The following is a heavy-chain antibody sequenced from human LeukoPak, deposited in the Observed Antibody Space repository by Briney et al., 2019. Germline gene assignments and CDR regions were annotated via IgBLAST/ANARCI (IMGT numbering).Heavy chain of an antibody. CDR3: ARDLGGIYFDY. CDR1: DASISGYY. J-gene: IGHJ4*02. CDR2: IHFSGST. Sequence: SETLSLTCTVSDASISGYYWSCIRQPPGKGLEWIGSIHFSGSTNYNPSLRSRVTISVDTSKNQLSLKLSSVTAADTAVYYCARDLGGIYFDYWGQGTLVTVSS. D-gene: IGHD1-26*01. V-gene: IGHV4-59*01.